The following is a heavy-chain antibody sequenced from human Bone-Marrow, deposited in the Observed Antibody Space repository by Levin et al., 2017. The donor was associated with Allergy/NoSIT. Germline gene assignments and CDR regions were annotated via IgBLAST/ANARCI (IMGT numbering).Heavy chain of an antibody. D-gene: IGHD2-2*01. Sequence: GESLKISCKASGYTFTSYGISWVRQAPGQGLEWMGWISAYNGNTNYAQKLQGRVTMTTDTSTSTAYMELRSLRSDDTAVYYCARVYGVVPAAMIDGDPTPKNNWFDPWGQGTLVTVSS. CDR3: ARVYGVVPAAMIDGDPTPKNNWFDP. CDR2: ISAYNGNT. V-gene: IGHV1-18*01. J-gene: IGHJ5*02. CDR1: GYTFTSYG.